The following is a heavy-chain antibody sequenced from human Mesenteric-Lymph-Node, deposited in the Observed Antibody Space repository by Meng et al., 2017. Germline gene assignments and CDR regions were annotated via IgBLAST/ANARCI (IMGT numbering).Heavy chain of an antibody. V-gene: IGHV2-5*02. CDR3: AHAAQQLAYPWYFDL. D-gene: IGHD6-13*01. CDR2: IYWDDDK. CDR1: WFSLTISGVG. Sequence: HIPLQESGPTLVTPTQHLTLTRSFSWFSLTISGVGVGWIRQPPGKALEWLALIYWDDDKRYSPSLKSRLTITKDTSKNQVVLTMTNMDPVDTATYYCAHAAQQLAYPWYFDLWGRGTLVTVSS. J-gene: IGHJ2*01.